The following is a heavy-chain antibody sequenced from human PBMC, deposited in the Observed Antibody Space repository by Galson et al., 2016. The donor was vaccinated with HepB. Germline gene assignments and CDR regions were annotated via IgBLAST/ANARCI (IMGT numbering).Heavy chain of an antibody. D-gene: IGHD5-18*01. CDR2: INGRSNYI. CDR3: TRRIQLWFGSDY. CDR1: GFTFSDYS. V-gene: IGHV3-21*01. Sequence: SLRLSCAASGFTFSDYSMTWVRQAPGKGLEWVSSINGRSNYIFYSDSVKGRFTISRDNAKNSLYLQMNSLRAEDTAVYYCTRRIQLWFGSDYWGQGTLVTVSS. J-gene: IGHJ4*02.